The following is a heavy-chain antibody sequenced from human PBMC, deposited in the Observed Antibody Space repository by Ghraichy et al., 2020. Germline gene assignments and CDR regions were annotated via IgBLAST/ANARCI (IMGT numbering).Heavy chain of an antibody. CDR1: GGSFSGYY. D-gene: IGHD6-19*01. CDR3: ASSQWLAGPWFGY. J-gene: IGHJ4*02. Sequence: SETLSLTCAVYGGSFSGYYWCWIRQPPGKGLEWIGEINHSGSTNYNPSLKSRVSISVDTSKNQFSLNLSSVTAADTAVYYCASSQWLAGPWFGYWGQGTLVTVSS. CDR2: INHSGST. V-gene: IGHV4-34*01.